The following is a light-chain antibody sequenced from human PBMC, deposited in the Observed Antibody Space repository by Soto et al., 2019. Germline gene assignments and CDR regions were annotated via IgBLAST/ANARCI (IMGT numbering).Light chain of an antibody. V-gene: IGLV2-14*01. CDR1: SSDVGGYNY. CDR3: SSYTSSSTRV. CDR2: DVS. Sequence: QSLLTQPASVSGSPGQSITLSLPGTSSDVGGYNYVSWYQQHPGKAPKLMIYDVSNRPSGVSNRFSGSKSGNTASLSISGLQAEDEADYYCSSYTSSSTRVFGTGTKVTV. J-gene: IGLJ1*01.